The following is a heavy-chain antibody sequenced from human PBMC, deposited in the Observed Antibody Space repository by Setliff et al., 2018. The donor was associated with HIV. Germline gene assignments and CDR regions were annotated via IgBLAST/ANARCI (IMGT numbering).Heavy chain of an antibody. V-gene: IGHV4-38-2*01. D-gene: IGHD1-26*01. CDR3: ARGRYSGSYGY. J-gene: IGHJ4*02. Sequence: SETLSLTCAVSGYSISSGYYWGWIRQPPGKGLEWIGSIYHSGSTYYNPSRKSRVTISVDTSKNQFSLKLSSVTAADTAVYYCARGRYSGSYGYWGQGTLVTVSS. CDR1: GYSISSGYY. CDR2: IYHSGST.